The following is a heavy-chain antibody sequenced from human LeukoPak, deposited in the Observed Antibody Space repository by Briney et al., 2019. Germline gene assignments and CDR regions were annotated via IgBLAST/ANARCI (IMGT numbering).Heavy chain of an antibody. D-gene: IGHD3-22*01. CDR2: IYYSGST. V-gene: IGHV4-59*01. CDR1: GGSISSYY. CDR3: ARVREDYYDSSGYFPCHFDY. Sequence: SETLSLTCTVSGGSISSYYWSWIRQPPGKGLEWFGYIYYSGSTNYNPSLKSRVTISVDTSKNQFSLKLSSVTAADTAVYFCARVREDYYDSSGYFPCHFDYWGQGTLVTVSS. J-gene: IGHJ4*02.